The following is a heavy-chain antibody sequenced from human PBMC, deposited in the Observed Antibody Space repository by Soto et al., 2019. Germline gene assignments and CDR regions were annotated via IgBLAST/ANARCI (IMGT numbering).Heavy chain of an antibody. CDR1: GFTFSSYG. J-gene: IGHJ4*02. CDR2: ISYDGSNK. Sequence: GGSLRLSCAASGFTFSSYGMHWVRQAPGKGLEWVAVISYDGSNKYYADSVKGRFTIPRDNSKNTLYLQMNSLRAEDTAVYYCATARPGDLDYWGQRTLVTVS. D-gene: IGHD6-6*01. V-gene: IGHV3-30*03. CDR3: ATARPGDLDY.